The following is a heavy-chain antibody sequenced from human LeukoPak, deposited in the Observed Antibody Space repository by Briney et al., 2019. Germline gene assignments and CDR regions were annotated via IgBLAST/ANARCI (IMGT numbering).Heavy chain of an antibody. CDR1: GFTFSSYA. CDR2: ISYDGSNK. J-gene: IGHJ4*02. V-gene: IGHV3-30-3*01. D-gene: IGHD6-19*01. Sequence: GGSLRLSCAASGFTFSSYAMHWVRQAPGKGLEWVAVISYDGSNKYYADSVKGRFTISRDNSKNTLYLQMNSLRAEDTAVHYCARDKYSSGWYYFDYWGQGTLVTVSS. CDR3: ARDKYSSGWYYFDY.